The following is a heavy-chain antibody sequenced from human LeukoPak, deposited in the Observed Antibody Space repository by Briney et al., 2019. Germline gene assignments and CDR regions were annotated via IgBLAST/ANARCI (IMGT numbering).Heavy chain of an antibody. Sequence: GGSLRLSCAASGFTFSSYGMHWVRQAPGKGLEWVAVISYDGSTKYYADSVKGRFTISRDNSKNTLYLQMNSLRPEDTAVYYCAKDPGFWSGYSDHWGQGTLVTVSS. V-gene: IGHV3-30*18. D-gene: IGHD3-3*01. CDR2: ISYDGSTK. CDR1: GFTFSSYG. CDR3: AKDPGFWSGYSDH. J-gene: IGHJ4*02.